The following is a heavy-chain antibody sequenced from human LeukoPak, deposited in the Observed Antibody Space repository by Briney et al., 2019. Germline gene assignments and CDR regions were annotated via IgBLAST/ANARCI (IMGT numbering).Heavy chain of an antibody. D-gene: IGHD2-2*01. J-gene: IGHJ3*02. CDR1: GFTFDDYA. V-gene: IGHV3-9*01. CDR3: AKDMGYCSSTSCNDAFDI. Sequence: PGGSLRLSCAASGFTFDDYAMHWVRQAPGKGLEWVSGISWNSGSIGYADSVKGRFTTSRDNAKNSLYLQMNSLRAEDTALYYCAKDMGYCSSTSCNDAFDIWGQGTMVTVSS. CDR2: ISWNSGSI.